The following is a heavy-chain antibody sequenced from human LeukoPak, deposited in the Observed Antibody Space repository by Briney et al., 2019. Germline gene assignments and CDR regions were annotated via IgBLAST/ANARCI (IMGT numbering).Heavy chain of an antibody. V-gene: IGHV3-74*01. D-gene: IGHD5-18*01. Sequence: GGSLRLSCAASGFTFSSYWMHWVRQAPGKGLVWVSRINSDGSSTSYADSVKGRFTISRDNAKNSLYLQMNSLRAEDTAVYYCAASTKHTAMVGYWGQGTLVTVSS. J-gene: IGHJ4*02. CDR3: AASTKHTAMVGY. CDR1: GFTFSSYW. CDR2: INSDGSST.